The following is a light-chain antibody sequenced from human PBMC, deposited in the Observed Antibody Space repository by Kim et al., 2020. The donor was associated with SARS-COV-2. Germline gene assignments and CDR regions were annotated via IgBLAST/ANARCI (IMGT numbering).Light chain of an antibody. J-gene: IGKJ1*01. CDR3: QQSYNFPRT. CDR1: QSVSSW. V-gene: IGKV1-39*01. Sequence: DIQMTQSPSSLSASVGDRVTITCRASQSVSSWLNWYQQKPGEAPHLLIYKTSTLQSGVPPRFSGSASGTDFTLTISSLQPEDFATYYCQQSYNFPRTFGQGTKVEIK. CDR2: KTS.